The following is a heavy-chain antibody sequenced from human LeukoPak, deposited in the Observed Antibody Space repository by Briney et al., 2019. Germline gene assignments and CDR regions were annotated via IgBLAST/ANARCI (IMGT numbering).Heavy chain of an antibody. CDR2: IRSKAYGGTT. D-gene: IGHD6-19*01. CDR1: GFTFGDYG. CDR3: TRSSSGWYSDY. V-gene: IGHV3-49*04. Sequence: PGRSLRLSCTASGFTFGDYGMSWVRQAPGKGLEWVGFIRSKAYGGTTEYAASVKGRFIISRDDFKSIAYLQMNSLKTEDTAVYYCTRSSSGWYSDYWGQGTLVTVS. J-gene: IGHJ4*02.